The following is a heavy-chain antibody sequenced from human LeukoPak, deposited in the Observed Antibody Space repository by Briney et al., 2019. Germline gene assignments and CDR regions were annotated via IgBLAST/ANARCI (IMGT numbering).Heavy chain of an antibody. V-gene: IGHV3-21*01. CDR1: GFTFSSYS. CDR2: ISSSSSYI. CDR3: APSEGYYYDSSGQIEY. J-gene: IGHJ4*02. D-gene: IGHD3-22*01. Sequence: SGGSLRLSCAASGFTFSSYSMNWVRQAPGKGLEWVSSISSSSSYIYYADSVKGRFTISRDNAKNTLYLQMNSLRAEDTAVYYCAPSEGYYYDSSGQIEYWGQGTLVTVSS.